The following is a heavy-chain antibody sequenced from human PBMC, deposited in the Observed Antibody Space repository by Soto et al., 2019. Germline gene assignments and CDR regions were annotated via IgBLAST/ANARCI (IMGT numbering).Heavy chain of an antibody. CDR3: TRDGALPNAFDI. D-gene: IGHD3-10*01. CDR2: IRSKANSYAT. J-gene: IGHJ3*02. Sequence: EVQLVESGGGLVQPGGSLKLSCAASGFTFSGSAMHWVRQASGKGLEWVGRIRSKANSYATAYAASVKGRFTISRDDSKNTAYLQMNSLKTEDTAVYYCTRDGALPNAFDIWGQGTMVTVSS. V-gene: IGHV3-73*02. CDR1: GFTFSGSA.